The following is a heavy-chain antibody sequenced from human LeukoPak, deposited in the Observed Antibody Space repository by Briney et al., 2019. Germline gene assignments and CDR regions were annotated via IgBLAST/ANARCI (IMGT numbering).Heavy chain of an antibody. CDR2: IYHSGST. CDR1: GGSISSGGYS. V-gene: IGHV4-30-2*02. Sequence: SETLSLTCAVSGGSISSGGYSWSWIRQPPGKGLGWIGYIYHSGSTYYNPSLKSRVTISVDRSKNQFSLKLSSVTAADTAVYYCARYGTHSSSYGYYYYGMDVWGQGTTVTVSS. CDR3: ARYGTHSSSYGYYYYGMDV. J-gene: IGHJ6*02. D-gene: IGHD6-6*01.